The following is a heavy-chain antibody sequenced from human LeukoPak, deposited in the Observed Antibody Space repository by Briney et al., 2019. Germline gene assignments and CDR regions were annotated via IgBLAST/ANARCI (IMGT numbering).Heavy chain of an antibody. Sequence: GASVKVSCKASGYTFTSYFIHWVRQAPGQGLEWMGIINPSGGSTNYAQKLQGRVTMTTDTSTSTAYMELRSLRSDDTAVYYCARAWKVGYSSSWYGGGQPQGMDVWGKGTTVTVSS. D-gene: IGHD6-13*01. CDR1: GYTFTSYF. V-gene: IGHV1-46*01. CDR3: ARAWKVGYSSSWYGGGQPQGMDV. CDR2: INPSGGST. J-gene: IGHJ6*03.